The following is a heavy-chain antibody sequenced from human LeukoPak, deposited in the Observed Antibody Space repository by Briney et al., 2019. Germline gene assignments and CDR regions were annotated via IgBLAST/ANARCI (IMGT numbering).Heavy chain of an antibody. Sequence: GGSLRLSCAASGFTFSNAWMSWVRQAPGKGLEWVGRIKSKSDGATTDYAAPVKGRFTISRDDSANMLYLQMNSLKTEDTAVYYCTTDEWTWGQGTLVTVSS. V-gene: IGHV3-15*01. J-gene: IGHJ4*02. CDR2: IKSKSDGATT. CDR1: GFTFSNAW. CDR3: TTDEWT. D-gene: IGHD3-3*01.